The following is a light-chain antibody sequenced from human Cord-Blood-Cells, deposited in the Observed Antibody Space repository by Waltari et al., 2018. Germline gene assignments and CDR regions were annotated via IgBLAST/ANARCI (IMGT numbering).Light chain of an antibody. V-gene: IGLV2-18*02. CDR1: SSDVGSYNR. CDR2: EVS. J-gene: IGLJ3*02. Sequence: QSALTQPPSVSGSPGQSVTISCTGTSSDVGSYNRVSWYQQPPGTAPKLMIYEVSNRPAGVPDRFSGSKSGNTASLTISGLQAEDEADYCCSSYTSSSTWVFGGGTKLTVL. CDR3: SSYTSSSTWV.